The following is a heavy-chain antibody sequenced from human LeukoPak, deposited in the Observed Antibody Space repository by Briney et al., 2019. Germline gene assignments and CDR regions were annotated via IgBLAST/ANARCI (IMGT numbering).Heavy chain of an antibody. CDR3: AKDGCSSTSCYIDY. D-gene: IGHD2-2*02. J-gene: IGHJ4*02. V-gene: IGHV3-30*02. CDR1: GFTFNSYG. CDR2: IRYDGSNK. Sequence: GGSLRLSCAASGFTFNSYGMHWVRQAPGKGLEWVAFIRYDGSNKYYADSVKGRFTISRDNSKNTLYLQMNSLRAEDTAVYYCAKDGCSSTSCYIDYWGQGTLVTVSS.